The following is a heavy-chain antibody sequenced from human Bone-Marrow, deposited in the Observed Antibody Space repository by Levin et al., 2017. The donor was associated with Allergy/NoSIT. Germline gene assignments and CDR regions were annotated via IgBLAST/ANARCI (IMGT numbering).Heavy chain of an antibody. CDR3: ARANFYDSSGYVDYFDY. J-gene: IGHJ4*02. CDR2: IFHSGST. Sequence: SETLSLTCAVSGFSISSGYYWGLIRQPPGKVLAWIGSIFHSGSTYYNPSLKSRVTISVDTSKNLFSLKLISVTAAETAVYYCARANFYDSSGYVDYFDYWGQGTLITVSS. V-gene: IGHV4-38-2*01. CDR1: GFSISSGYY. D-gene: IGHD3-22*01.